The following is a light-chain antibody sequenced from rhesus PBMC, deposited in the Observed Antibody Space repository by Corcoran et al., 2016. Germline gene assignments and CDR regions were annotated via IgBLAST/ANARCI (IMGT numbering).Light chain of an antibody. CDR2: YDD. V-gene: IGLV3-36*02. Sequence: SYDLTQPRSVSVSPGQTASISCGADNIGRKNVHWYQQKPARAPVLVIFYDDARPSGIPERFSGSNSGSTATLTISGVEAGDEADYDCQIWDSTTDHYIFGGGTRLTVL. J-gene: IGLJ1*01. CDR1: NIGRKN. CDR3: QIWDSTTDHYI.